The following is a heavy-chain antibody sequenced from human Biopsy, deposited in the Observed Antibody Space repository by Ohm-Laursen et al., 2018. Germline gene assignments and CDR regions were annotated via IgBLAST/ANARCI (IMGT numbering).Heavy chain of an antibody. V-gene: IGHV4-59*01. CDR1: GGSISSDY. J-gene: IGHJ6*02. Sequence: GTLSLTCTVSGGSISSDYWSWIRQTPGQGLEWIGYIYYSGSTNYNPSLKSRVTISVDTSKNQFSLRLNSVTAADTAVCYCARATNSTGWPYYYFYGMDVWGQGTTVTVSS. CDR3: ARATNSTGWPYYYFYGMDV. CDR2: IYYSGST. D-gene: IGHD2/OR15-2a*01.